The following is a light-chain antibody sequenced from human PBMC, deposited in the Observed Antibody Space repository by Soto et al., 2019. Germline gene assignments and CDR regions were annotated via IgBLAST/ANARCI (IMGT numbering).Light chain of an antibody. Sequence: DIQFTQSPSFLSASVGDRVTITCRASQGISSYLAWYQQKPGKAPKLLIYAASTLQSGVPSRFSGSGSGTEFTLTISSLQPEDFATYYCQQLNSYPLFGGGTKVDIK. V-gene: IGKV1-9*01. CDR1: QGISSY. CDR2: AAS. J-gene: IGKJ4*01. CDR3: QQLNSYPL.